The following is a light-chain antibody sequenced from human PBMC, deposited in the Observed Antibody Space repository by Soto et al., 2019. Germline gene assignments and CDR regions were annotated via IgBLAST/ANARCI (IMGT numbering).Light chain of an antibody. Sequence: QSALTQPPSASGSPGQSVTISCTGTSSDVGGYNYVSWYQHHPGKAPKLIIYEVDERPSGVHDRFSGSKSGNTASLTVSGLQAEDEADYYCSSYVGSNNFPYVFGTGTKLTVL. CDR1: SSDVGGYNY. CDR2: EVD. V-gene: IGLV2-8*01. CDR3: SSYVGSNNFPYV. J-gene: IGLJ1*01.